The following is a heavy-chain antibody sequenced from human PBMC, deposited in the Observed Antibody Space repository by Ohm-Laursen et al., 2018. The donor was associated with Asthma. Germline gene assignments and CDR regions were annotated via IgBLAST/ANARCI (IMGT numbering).Heavy chain of an antibody. CDR2: ISYDGSNK. Sequence: SLRLSCAATGFTFSSYGMHWVRQAPGKGLEWVAVISYDGSNKYYADSVKGRFTISRDNSKNTLYLQMNSLRAEDTALHYCAKSQAAGTRGYYYYGMDVWGQGTTVTVSS. D-gene: IGHD6-13*01. J-gene: IGHJ6*02. CDR1: GFTFSSYG. CDR3: AKSQAAGTRGYYYYGMDV. V-gene: IGHV3-30*18.